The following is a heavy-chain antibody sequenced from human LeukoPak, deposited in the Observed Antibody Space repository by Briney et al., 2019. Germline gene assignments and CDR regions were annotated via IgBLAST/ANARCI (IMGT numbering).Heavy chain of an antibody. V-gene: IGHV3-30*04. J-gene: IGHJ4*02. CDR1: GFTFSIYA. D-gene: IGHD5-12*01. Sequence: PGGSLRLSCAASGFTFSIYAMHWVRQAPGKGLEWVAVISYDGSNKYYADSVKGRFTISRDNSKNTLYLQMNSLRAEDTAVYYCARALSGYDPFDYWGQGTLVTVSS. CDR3: ARALSGYDPFDY. CDR2: ISYDGSNK.